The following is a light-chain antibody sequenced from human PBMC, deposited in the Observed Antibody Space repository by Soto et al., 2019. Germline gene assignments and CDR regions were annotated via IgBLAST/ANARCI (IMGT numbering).Light chain of an antibody. J-gene: IGLJ1*01. Sequence: QAALTPPATVSGAPGQSITIYCTGTSSYVGCYNYVTSYQQHPCKAPNRMIYEVSIRPSGVSNHFSGSQSGNTASLAISGLQAEDEADYYCSSYTSSSTLYVFGTGTKVTGL. V-gene: IGLV2-14*01. CDR3: SSYTSSSTLYV. CDR1: SSYVGCYNY. CDR2: EVS.